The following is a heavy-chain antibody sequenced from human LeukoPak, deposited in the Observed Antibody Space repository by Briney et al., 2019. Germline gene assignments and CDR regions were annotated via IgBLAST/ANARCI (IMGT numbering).Heavy chain of an antibody. CDR1: GGSISRSSYY. J-gene: IGHJ4*02. V-gene: IGHV4-39*01. CDR2: FFYSGNT. CDR3: AGTGGATFHFDY. D-gene: IGHD1-26*01. Sequence: SETLSLTCTVSGGSISRSSYYWGWIRQTPGKGLEWMGSFFYSGNTYYNPSLNSRVTISVETSKNQFSLRLSSVTAADTAVYYCAGTGGATFHFDYWGQGTLVTVSS.